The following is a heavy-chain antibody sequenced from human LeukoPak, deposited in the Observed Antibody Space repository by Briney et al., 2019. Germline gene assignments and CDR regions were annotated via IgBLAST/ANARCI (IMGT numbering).Heavy chain of an antibody. D-gene: IGHD3-22*01. V-gene: IGHV3-23*01. CDR1: GFTFSSYA. CDR2: ISGIGGST. CDR3: AKDKSHYYDSSGYYYYYYYGMDV. Sequence: PGGSLRLSCAASGFTFSSYAMSWVRQAPRKGLEFVSAISGIGGSTYYAYSVKGRFTISRDNSKNTLYLQMNSLRAEDTAVYYCAKDKSHYYDSSGYYYYYYYGMDVWGQGTTVTVSS. J-gene: IGHJ6*02.